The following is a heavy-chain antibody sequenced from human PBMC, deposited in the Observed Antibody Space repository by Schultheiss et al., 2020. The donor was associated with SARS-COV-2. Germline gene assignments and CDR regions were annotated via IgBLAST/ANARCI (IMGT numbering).Heavy chain of an antibody. CDR1: GGSISSSSYY. J-gene: IGHJ6*03. CDR3: ARQRLVARRTYYYYMDV. D-gene: IGHD2-15*01. CDR2: IYYSGGT. V-gene: IGHV4-39*01. Sequence: SETLSLTCTVSGGSISSSSYYWGWIRQPPGKGLEWIGSIYYSGGTNYNPSLKSRVTISVDTSKNQFSLKLSSVTAADTAVYYCARQRLVARRTYYYYMDVWGKGTTVTVSS.